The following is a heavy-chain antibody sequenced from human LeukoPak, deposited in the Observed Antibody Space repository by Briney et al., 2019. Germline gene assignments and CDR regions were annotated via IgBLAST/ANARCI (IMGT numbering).Heavy chain of an antibody. CDR3: ARVGETQYSYAEGDYFDY. CDR1: GGTFSSYA. V-gene: IGHV1-69*05. D-gene: IGHD5-18*01. CDR2: IIPIFGTA. Sequence: SVKVSCKASGGTFSSYAISWVRQAPGQGLEWMGGIIPIFGTANYAQKFQGRVTITTDESTSTAYMELSSLRAEDTAVYYCARVGETQYSYAEGDYFDYWGQGTLVTVSS. J-gene: IGHJ4*02.